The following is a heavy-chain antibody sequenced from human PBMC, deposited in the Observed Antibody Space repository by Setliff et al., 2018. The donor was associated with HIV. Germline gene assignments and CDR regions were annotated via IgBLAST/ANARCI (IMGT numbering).Heavy chain of an antibody. V-gene: IGHV1-24*01. CDR1: GYTLTELS. CDR2: FDPEDGET. J-gene: IGHJ5*02. Sequence: ASVKVSCKASGYTLTELSIHWVRQAPGKGLECMGSFDPEDGETIYSQKSQGRVTMTTDTSTSTAYMELRSLRSDDTAVYYCARDGYSNGWYIYSFDPWGQGTLVTVSS. CDR3: ARDGYSNGWYIYSFDP. D-gene: IGHD6-19*01.